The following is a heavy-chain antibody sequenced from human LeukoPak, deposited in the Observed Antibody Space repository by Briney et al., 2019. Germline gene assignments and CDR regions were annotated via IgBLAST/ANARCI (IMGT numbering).Heavy chain of an antibody. V-gene: IGHV1-46*01. J-gene: IGHJ5*02. CDR1: GYTFTSYY. Sequence: ASVKVSCKASGYTFTSYYMHWVRQAPGQGLEWMGIINPSGGSTSYAQKFQGRVTMTGDTSTSTVYMELSRLRSDDTAVYYCARPVGYCSGTSCSAGGYNWFDPWGQGTLVTVSS. D-gene: IGHD2-2*01. CDR3: ARPVGYCSGTSCSAGGYNWFDP. CDR2: INPSGGST.